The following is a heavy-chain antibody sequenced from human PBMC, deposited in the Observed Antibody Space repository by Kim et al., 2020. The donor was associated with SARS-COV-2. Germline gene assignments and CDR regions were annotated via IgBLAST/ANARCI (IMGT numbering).Heavy chain of an antibody. Sequence: GGSLRLSCAASGFTFDDYAMHWVRQAPGKGLEWVSGISWNSGSIGYADSVKGRFTISRDNAKNSLYLQMNSLRAEDTALYYCAKDFRTDRGLVGFDIWGQGTMVTVSS. D-gene: IGHD3-10*01. CDR3: AKDFRTDRGLVGFDI. V-gene: IGHV3-9*01. CDR1: GFTFDDYA. CDR2: ISWNSGSI. J-gene: IGHJ3*02.